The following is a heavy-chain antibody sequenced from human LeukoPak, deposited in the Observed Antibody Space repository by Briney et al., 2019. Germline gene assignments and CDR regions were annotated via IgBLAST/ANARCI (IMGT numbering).Heavy chain of an antibody. CDR2: IWIDGTK. CDR1: GFTVSTSY. J-gene: IGHJ5*02. Sequence: PGGSLRLSCVVSGFTVSTSYMAWVRQAPGKGLECVSLIWIDGTKHYADSVKGRFTISGDNSKNTLYLQMNSLRPEDTAVYYCATKYGESWGQGTLVTVSS. CDR3: ATKYGES. D-gene: IGHD4/OR15-4a*01. V-gene: IGHV3-66*02.